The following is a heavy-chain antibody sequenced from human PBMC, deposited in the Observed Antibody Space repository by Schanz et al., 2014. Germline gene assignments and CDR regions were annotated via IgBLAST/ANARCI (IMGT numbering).Heavy chain of an antibody. J-gene: IGHJ4*02. V-gene: IGHV3-30-3*01. D-gene: IGHD2-2*01. CDR1: GFTLSSYA. CDR2: ISYDGSNK. CDR3: AKDSTHIDIVLVPTAIDY. Sequence: VQLVESGGGVVQPGRSLRLSCAAYGFTLSSYAMHWVRQAPGKGLEWVAVISYDGSNKYYADSVKGRFTISRDNSKNTLYLHMNNLRSEDTAVYYCAKDSTHIDIVLVPTAIDYWGQGTLVTVSS.